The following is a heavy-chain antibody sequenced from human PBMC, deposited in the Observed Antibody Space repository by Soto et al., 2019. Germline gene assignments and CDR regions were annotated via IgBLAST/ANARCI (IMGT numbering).Heavy chain of an antibody. CDR3: AKPVVVAATPENAFDI. Sequence: GGSLRLSCAASGFTFSSHAMSWVRQAPGQGLEWVSTISGSGGTTFYADSVKGRFTISRDNSKNTLFLQMISLRAEDTAVYYCAKPVVVAATPENAFDIWGQGTMVTVSS. CDR1: GFTFSSHA. V-gene: IGHV3-23*01. J-gene: IGHJ3*02. CDR2: ISGSGGTT. D-gene: IGHD2-15*01.